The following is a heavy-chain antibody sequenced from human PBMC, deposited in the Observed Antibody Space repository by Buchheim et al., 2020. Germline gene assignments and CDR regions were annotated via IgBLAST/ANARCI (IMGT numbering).Heavy chain of an antibody. J-gene: IGHJ4*02. Sequence: EVQLLESGGGLVQPGGSLRLSCAASGFSFSSYAMSWVRQAPGKGLEWVSSINTGGGTYYADSVRGRFTVSRANSKNTLSVQMNSLRAEDTAVYYCAREGASGGSPQYYYFDYWGQGTL. CDR3: AREGASGGSPQYYYFDY. CDR2: INTGGGT. D-gene: IGHD2-15*01. V-gene: IGHV3-23*01. CDR1: GFSFSSYA.